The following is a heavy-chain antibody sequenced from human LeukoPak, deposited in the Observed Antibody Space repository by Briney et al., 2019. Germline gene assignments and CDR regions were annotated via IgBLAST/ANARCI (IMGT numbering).Heavy chain of an antibody. V-gene: IGHV4-39*01. Sequence: GSLRLSCAASGFTFSSYWMHWIRQPPGKGLEWIGSIHYSGSTYYNPSLKSRVTISVDTSKNQFSLKLSSVTAADTAVYYCVKQELLLDPWGQGTLVTVSS. CDR3: VKQELLLDP. CDR2: IHYSGST. D-gene: IGHD1-7*01. J-gene: IGHJ5*02. CDR1: GFTFSSYW.